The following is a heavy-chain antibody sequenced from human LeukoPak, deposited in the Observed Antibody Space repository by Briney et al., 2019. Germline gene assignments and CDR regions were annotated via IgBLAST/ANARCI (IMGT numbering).Heavy chain of an antibody. CDR1: GYTFTSYG. V-gene: IGHV1-18*01. CDR3: ARDSGEYYFDY. J-gene: IGHJ4*02. D-gene: IGHD2-15*01. CDR2: ISAYNGNT. Sequence: EASVKVSCKASGYTFTSYGISWVRQAPGQGLEWMGWISAYNGNTNYAQKLQGRVTMTTDTSTSTAYMELNSLTSEDTAVYYCARDSGEYYFDYWGQGTLVTVSS.